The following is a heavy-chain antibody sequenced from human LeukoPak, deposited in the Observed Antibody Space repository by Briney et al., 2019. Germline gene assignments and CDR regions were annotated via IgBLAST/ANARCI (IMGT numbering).Heavy chain of an antibody. Sequence: PGGSLRLSCAASGFTFTTYWMGWVRQAPGKGLEWVANIKQDGSEQYYVDSVKGRFTISRDNAKNSLSLQMNSLRAEDTAVYYCARPLMYYYGSETYFWFDPWGQGTLVTASS. D-gene: IGHD3-10*01. CDR1: GFTFTTYW. CDR3: ARPLMYYYGSETYFWFDP. V-gene: IGHV3-7*01. J-gene: IGHJ5*02. CDR2: IKQDGSEQ.